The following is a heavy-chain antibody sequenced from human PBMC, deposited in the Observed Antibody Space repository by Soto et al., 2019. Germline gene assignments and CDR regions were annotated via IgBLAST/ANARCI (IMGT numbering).Heavy chain of an antibody. CDR3: ARQRRGGYWFAP. CDR2: MNYRGKT. CDR1: GYSLSSGYY. V-gene: IGHV4-38-2*01. Sequence: SETLSLTCGVSGYSLSSGYYWAWVRQPPGKGLEWIGSMNYRGKTYYNPSLKSRVTISLDASKNQFSLNLTSVTAADTALYYCARQRRGGYWFAPWGQGTPVTVSS. J-gene: IGHJ5*02.